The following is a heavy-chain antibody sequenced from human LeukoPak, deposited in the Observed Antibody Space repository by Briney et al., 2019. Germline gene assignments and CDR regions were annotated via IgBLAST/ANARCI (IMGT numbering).Heavy chain of an antibody. CDR1: GWSFSGYY. CDR2: INHSGSS. J-gene: IGHJ6*02. V-gene: IGHV4-34*01. D-gene: IGHD6-13*01. CDR3: AGAAAGRYYYYGMDV. Sequence: SETLSLTCAVYGWSFSGYYWSWIRQPPGKGLEWIGEINHSGSSNYNPSLKSRVTISVDTSKSQFSLKLSSVTAADTAVYYCAGAAAGRYYYYGMDVWGQGTTVTVSS.